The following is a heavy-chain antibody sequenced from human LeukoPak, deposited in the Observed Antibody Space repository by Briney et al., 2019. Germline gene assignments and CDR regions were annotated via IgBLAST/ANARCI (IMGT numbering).Heavy chain of an antibody. V-gene: IGHV3-48*02. CDR3: PRDKVDAVVPTAFDC. D-gene: IGHD5-12*01. CDR1: GFTFTKYS. Sequence: GGSLRLSCAAFGFTFTKYSMNWVRQAPGKGLEWVADISSSSDTIYYADSVKGRFTISRDNAKNSLYLQMNSLRDEATAVYSCPRDKVDAVVPTAFDCWGQGTLVTVSS. J-gene: IGHJ4*02. CDR2: ISSSSDTI.